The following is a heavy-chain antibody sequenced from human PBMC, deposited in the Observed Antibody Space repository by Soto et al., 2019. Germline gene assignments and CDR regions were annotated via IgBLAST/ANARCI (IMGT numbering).Heavy chain of an antibody. CDR2: IYYSGNT. CDR3: ARVSPNYYYYAMDV. V-gene: IGHV4-61*08. J-gene: IGHJ6*02. Sequence: PSETLSLTCTVSGGSISRGGYSWGWVRQPPGKGLEWIGHIYYSGNTDYNPSLKSRVTISVDTSKNQFSLKLSSVTAADTALYYCARVSPNYYYYAMDVWGQGTTVTVSS. CDR1: GGSISRGGYS.